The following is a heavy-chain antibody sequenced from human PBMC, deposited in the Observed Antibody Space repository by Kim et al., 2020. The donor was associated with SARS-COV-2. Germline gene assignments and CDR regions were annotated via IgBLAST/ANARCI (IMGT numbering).Heavy chain of an antibody. D-gene: IGHD2-21*02. V-gene: IGHV3-48*03. CDR1: GFTFSSYE. J-gene: IGHJ3*02. CDR3: ARGDKYCGGDCYSWSWAFDI. Sequence: GGSLRLSCAASGFTFSSYEMNWVRQAPGKGLEWVSYISSSGSTIYYADSVKGRFTISRDNAKNSLYLQMNSLRAEDTAVYYCARGDKYCGGDCYSWSWAFDIWGQGTMVTVSS. CDR2: ISSSGSTI.